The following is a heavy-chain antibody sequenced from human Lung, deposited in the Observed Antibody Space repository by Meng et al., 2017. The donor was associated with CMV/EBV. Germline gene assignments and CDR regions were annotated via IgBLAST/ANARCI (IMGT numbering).Heavy chain of an antibody. CDR2: ISAYNGNT. V-gene: IGHV1-18*01. J-gene: IGHJ4*02. CDR1: GYTFTSYG. CDR3: ARDRGGRRFLEWLGLGY. D-gene: IGHD3-3*01. Sequence: ASVKVSCKASGYTFTSYGISWVRQAPGQGLEWMGWISAYNGNTNYAQKLQGRVTMTTDTSTSTAYMELRSLRSDDTAVYYCARDRGGRRFLEWLGLGYWGQGTXVTVSS.